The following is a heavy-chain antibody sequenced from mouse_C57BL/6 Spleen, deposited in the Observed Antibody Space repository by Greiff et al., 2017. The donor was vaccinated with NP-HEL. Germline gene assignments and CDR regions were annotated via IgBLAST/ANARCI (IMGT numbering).Heavy chain of an antibody. J-gene: IGHJ3*01. CDR3: ASEGSVVDAFAY. CDR1: GYTFTSYG. Sequence: QVQLQQSGAELARPGASVKLSCKASGYTFTSYGISWVKQRTGQGLEWIGEIYTRSGNTYYNEKFKGKATLTADKSSSTAYMELRSLTSEDSAVYFCASEGSVVDAFAYWGQGTLVTVSA. D-gene: IGHD1-1*01. V-gene: IGHV1-81*01. CDR2: IYTRSGNT.